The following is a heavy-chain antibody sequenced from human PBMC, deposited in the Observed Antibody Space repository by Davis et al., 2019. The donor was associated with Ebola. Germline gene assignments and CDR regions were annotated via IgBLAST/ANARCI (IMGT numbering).Heavy chain of an antibody. J-gene: IGHJ6*03. CDR3: ARNLHSHYYYYMDV. D-gene: IGHD5-18*01. CDR2: ISHSGST. CDR1: GGSFSGYY. V-gene: IGHV4-34*01. Sequence: MPSETLSLTCAVYGGSFSGYYWSWIRQPPGKGLEWIGEISHSGSTNYNPSLKSRVTISVDTSKNQFSLKLSSVTAADTAVYYCARNLHSHYYYYMDVWGKGTTVTVSS.